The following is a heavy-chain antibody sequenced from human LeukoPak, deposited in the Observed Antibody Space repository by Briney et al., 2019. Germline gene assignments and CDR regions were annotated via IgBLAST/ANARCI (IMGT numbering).Heavy chain of an antibody. CDR1: GGSISSDRFY. Sequence: SETLSLTCTVSGGSISSDRFYWTWVRQPAGKGLEWIGRIKSSNTNYNPSLKSRVSISLDTSTNQFSLKLSSLTAADTAVYYFAKGPDWTYVPGYWGQGTLVTVSS. CDR3: AKGPDWTYVPGY. V-gene: IGHV4-61*02. J-gene: IGHJ4*01. D-gene: IGHD3-16*01. CDR2: IKSSNT.